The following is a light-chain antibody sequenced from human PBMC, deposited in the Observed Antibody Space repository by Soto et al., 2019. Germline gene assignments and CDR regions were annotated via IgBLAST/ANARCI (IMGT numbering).Light chain of an antibody. V-gene: IGKV3-20*01. CDR2: GAS. CDR3: QQYGTSPRM. Sequence: EIVLTQSPGTLSLSPGETAILSCMASLSLSSSYLAWYQQKPGQAPRLLLSGASSRASGIPDKFSASGSGTDFTLTISRLEPEDFAVYYCQQYGTSPRMFGQGTKVDIK. J-gene: IGKJ1*01. CDR1: LSLSSSY.